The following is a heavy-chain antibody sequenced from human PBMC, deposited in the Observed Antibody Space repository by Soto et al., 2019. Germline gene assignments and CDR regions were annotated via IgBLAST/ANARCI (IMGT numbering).Heavy chain of an antibody. Sequence: SETLSLTCTVSGDSISSYCWSWIRQPPGKGLEWIGYIYYSGSTNYNPSLKSRVTISVDTSKNQFSLKLTSVTAADTAVYYCARDKITGLFDYWGQGTLVTVSS. CDR1: GDSISSYC. CDR3: ARDKITGLFDY. CDR2: IYYSGST. D-gene: IGHD2-8*02. J-gene: IGHJ4*02. V-gene: IGHV4-59*12.